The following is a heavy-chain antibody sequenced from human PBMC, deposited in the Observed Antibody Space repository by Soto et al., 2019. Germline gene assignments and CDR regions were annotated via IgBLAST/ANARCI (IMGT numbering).Heavy chain of an antibody. CDR3: ARDDGQGLLWFGELRGGMDV. Sequence: QVQLVQSGAEVKKPGASVKVSCKASGYTFTSYGISWVRQAPGQGLEWMGWISAYNGNTNYAQKLQGRVTMTTDTSTSTAYMELRSLRSDDTAVYYCARDDGQGLLWFGELRGGMDVWGQGTTVTVSS. V-gene: IGHV1-18*01. D-gene: IGHD3-10*01. J-gene: IGHJ6*02. CDR1: GYTFTSYG. CDR2: ISAYNGNT.